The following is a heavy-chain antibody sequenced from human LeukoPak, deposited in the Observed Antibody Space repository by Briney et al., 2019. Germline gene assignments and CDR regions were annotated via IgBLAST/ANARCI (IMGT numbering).Heavy chain of an antibody. Sequence: WGVLRLSCAASGFTFSSYAMHWVRQAPGKGLEWVAVVSYDGSNKYYADSVKGRFTISRDNSKNTLYLQMNSLRAEDTAVYYCARFVVVTAIRAPTDYWGQGTLVTVSS. J-gene: IGHJ4*02. V-gene: IGHV3-30-3*01. CDR1: GFTFSSYA. CDR3: ARFVVVTAIRAPTDY. D-gene: IGHD2-21*02. CDR2: VSYDGSNK.